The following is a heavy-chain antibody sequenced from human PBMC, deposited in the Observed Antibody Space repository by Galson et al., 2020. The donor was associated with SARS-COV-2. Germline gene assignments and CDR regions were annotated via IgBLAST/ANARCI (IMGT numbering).Heavy chain of an antibody. Sequence: SETLSLTCSVSGGSISRTTYYWAWLRQPPGKGLEWLATAYYSGTTYYNPSLESRVSISVDRSKNQFSLRLSSVTAADTAVYYCARHYYDWFWGWDHWGQGTLVTVSS. J-gene: IGHJ4*02. CDR1: GGSISRTTYY. CDR2: AYYSGTT. CDR3: ARHYYDWFWGWDH. D-gene: IGHD3-16*01. V-gene: IGHV4-39*01.